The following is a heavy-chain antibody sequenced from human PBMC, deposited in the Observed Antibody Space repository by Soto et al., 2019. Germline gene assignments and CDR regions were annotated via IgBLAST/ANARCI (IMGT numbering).Heavy chain of an antibody. CDR1: GFTFTRYS. J-gene: IGHJ4*02. CDR2: ISSTTNYI. CDR3: ARESEDLTSNFDY. V-gene: IGHV3-21*06. Sequence: PGGSLRLSCAASGFTFTRYSMNWVRQAPGKGLEWVSSISSTTNYIYYGDSIKGRSTISRDNAKNSLYLEMNSLRAEDTAVYYCARESEDLTSNFDYWGQGTLVTVSS.